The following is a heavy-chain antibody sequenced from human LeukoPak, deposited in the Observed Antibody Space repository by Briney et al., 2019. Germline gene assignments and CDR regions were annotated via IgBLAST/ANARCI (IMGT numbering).Heavy chain of an antibody. Sequence: PGGSLRLSCAASGFTFDDYGMSWVRQAPGKGLEWVFGINLNGGNTVYADSVKGRFTISRDNSKNTLYLQMSSLRAEDTAVYYCAKGSEINYGAYMDVWGKGTTVTVSS. CDR3: AKGSEINYGAYMDV. J-gene: IGHJ6*03. V-gene: IGHV3-20*04. CDR1: GFTFDDYG. CDR2: INLNGGNT. D-gene: IGHD4-11*01.